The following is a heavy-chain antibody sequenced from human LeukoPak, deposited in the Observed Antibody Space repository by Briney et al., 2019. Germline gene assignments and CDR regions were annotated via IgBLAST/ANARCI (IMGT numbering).Heavy chain of an antibody. V-gene: IGHV3-53*01. Sequence: GGSLRLSCAASGFTVSSSYMAWVRQAPGKGLEWVSVIYSGGNTYYTDSVKGRFTISRDNSKNTLYLQMNNLRADDTAVYYCAKTGGPWDWGQGTLVTVSS. D-gene: IGHD7-27*01. CDR1: GFTVSSSY. CDR2: IYSGGNT. J-gene: IGHJ4*02. CDR3: AKTGGPWD.